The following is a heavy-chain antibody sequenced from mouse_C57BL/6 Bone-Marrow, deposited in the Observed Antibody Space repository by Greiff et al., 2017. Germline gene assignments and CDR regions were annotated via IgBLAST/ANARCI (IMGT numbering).Heavy chain of an antibody. CDR1: GFTFSSYA. V-gene: IGHV5-4*03. CDR3: ARLLGTYAMDY. Sequence: EVKVEESGGGLVKPGGSLKLSCAASGFTFSSYAMSWVRQTPEKRLEWVATISDGGSYTYYPDNVKGRFTISRDNAKNNLYLQMSHLKSEDTAMYYCARLLGTYAMDYWGQGTSVTVSS. CDR2: ISDGGSYT. J-gene: IGHJ4*01. D-gene: IGHD2-10*02.